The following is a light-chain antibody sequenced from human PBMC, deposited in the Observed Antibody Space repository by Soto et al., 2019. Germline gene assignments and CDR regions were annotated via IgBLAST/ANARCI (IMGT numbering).Light chain of an antibody. J-gene: IGLJ2*01. V-gene: IGLV2-14*01. CDR3: CSYAGSDILI. Sequence: QSALTQPASVSGSPGQSITICCTGTSSDVGGYNYVSWYQQHPGKAPKLMIYEVSNRPSGISNRFSGSKSGNTASLTISGLQAEDEADYDCCSYAGSDILIFGGGTKLTVL. CDR2: EVS. CDR1: SSDVGGYNY.